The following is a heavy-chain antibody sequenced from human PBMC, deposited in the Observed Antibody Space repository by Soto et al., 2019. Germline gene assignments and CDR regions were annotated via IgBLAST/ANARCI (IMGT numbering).Heavy chain of an antibody. CDR3: ARYSRGLDY. V-gene: IGHV4-61*01. Sequence: QVQLQESGPGLVKPSETLSLTCTVSGGSVNSGSYYWSWIRQPPGKGLEWIGYIYYSGSTNYNPSLKSRVTISVDTSKNLFSLKLNSVTAADTAVYYCARYSRGLDYWGQGTLVTVSS. J-gene: IGHJ4*02. CDR1: GGSVNSGSYY. CDR2: IYYSGST. D-gene: IGHD2-21*01.